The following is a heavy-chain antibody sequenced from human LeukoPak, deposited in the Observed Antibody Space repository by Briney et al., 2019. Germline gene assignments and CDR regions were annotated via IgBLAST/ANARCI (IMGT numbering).Heavy chain of an antibody. CDR2: IYSGGST. J-gene: IGHJ4*02. V-gene: IGHV3-66*01. Sequence: PGGSLTLSCAASGFIVSSNYMSWVRQAAGKGLEWVSSIYSGGSTVYADSVKGRSTISRDNSKNTPYLQMNSLRVEDTAVYYCASVREWELRGALDYWGQGILVTDSS. CDR1: GFIVSSNY. D-gene: IGHD1-26*01. CDR3: ASVREWELRGALDY.